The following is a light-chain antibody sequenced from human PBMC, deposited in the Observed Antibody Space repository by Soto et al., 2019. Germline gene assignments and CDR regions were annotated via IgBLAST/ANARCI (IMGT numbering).Light chain of an antibody. CDR3: QQNYNTPIT. CDR2: AAS. Sequence: ELTQTPGALSAFVVDRFSISFLASQSISKFLSLYQQRPGTAPKLLIYAASSLESGVPSRFSGSGSGTDFTLTISSLQPEDFATYYCQQNYNTPITFGQGTRLEIK. J-gene: IGKJ5*01. V-gene: IGKV1-39*01. CDR1: QSISKF.